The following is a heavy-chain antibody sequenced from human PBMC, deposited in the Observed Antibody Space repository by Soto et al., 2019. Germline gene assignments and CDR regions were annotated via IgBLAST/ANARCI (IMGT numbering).Heavy chain of an antibody. J-gene: IGHJ4*02. CDR2: IWDDGSNK. D-gene: IGHD3-22*01. Sequence: LGGSLRLSCAASGFTFSSYGMHWVRQAPGKGLEWVAVIWDDGSNKYYADSVKGRFTISRDNSKNTLYLQMNSLRADDTAVFYCSIILGSGYFYDPIDYSGQATLVTVSS. CDR3: SIILGSGYFYDPIDY. V-gene: IGHV3-33*01. CDR1: GFTFSSYG.